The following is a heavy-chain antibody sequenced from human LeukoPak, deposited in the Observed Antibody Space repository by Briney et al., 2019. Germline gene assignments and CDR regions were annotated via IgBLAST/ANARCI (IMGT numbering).Heavy chain of an antibody. CDR3: AAQDVNWFDP. CDR2: IYYSGST. V-gene: IGHV4-31*03. D-gene: IGHD2-15*01. J-gene: IGHJ5*02. Sequence: PSQTLSLTCTVSGGSISSGGYYWSWIRQHPGKGLEWIGYIYYSGSTYYNPSLKSRVTISVDTSKSQFSLKLSSVTAADTAVYYCAAQDVNWFDPWGQGTLVTVSS. CDR1: GGSISSGGYY.